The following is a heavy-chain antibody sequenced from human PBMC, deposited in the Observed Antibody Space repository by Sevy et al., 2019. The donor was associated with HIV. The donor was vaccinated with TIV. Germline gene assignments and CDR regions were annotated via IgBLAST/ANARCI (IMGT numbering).Heavy chain of an antibody. CDR1: RFTFSDYG. V-gene: IGHV3-30*02. D-gene: IGHD6-13*01. CDR3: TKNTAAAGVGGFDY. Sequence: GGSLRLSCTASRFTFSDYGMHWVRQAPGKGLDWVAFIWYDGTDKYYADSVEGGFTISRDNSGNKLFLLMNSLRPEDTAVYYCTKNTAAAGVGGFDYWGRGTMVTVSS. J-gene: IGHJ4*02. CDR2: IWYDGTDK.